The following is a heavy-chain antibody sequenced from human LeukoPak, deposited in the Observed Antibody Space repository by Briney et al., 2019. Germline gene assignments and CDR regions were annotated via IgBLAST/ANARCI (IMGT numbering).Heavy chain of an antibody. CDR3: ARETSQKGAHYMDV. J-gene: IGHJ6*03. CDR2: MHYSGST. Sequence: SETLSLTCTVSGGSISGSSYYWGWIRQPPGKGLEWIGSMHYSGSTYFNPSLKSRVTISVDTSKNQFSLKLSSVTAADTAVYYCARETSQKGAHYMDVWGKGTTVTISS. V-gene: IGHV4-39*07. CDR1: GGSISGSSYY. D-gene: IGHD3-16*01.